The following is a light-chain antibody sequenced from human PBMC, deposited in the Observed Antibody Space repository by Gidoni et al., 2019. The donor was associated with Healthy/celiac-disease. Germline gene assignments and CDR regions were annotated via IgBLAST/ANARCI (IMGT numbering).Light chain of an antibody. V-gene: IGKV1-5*03. CDR3: QQYNSYPVT. CDR2: KAS. J-gene: IGKJ2*01. Sequence: DIQMTQSPSTLSASVGDRVTITCRASQSISSWLAWYQQKPGKAPKLLIYKASSLESGVPSRSSGSGSGTEFTLTISSLQPDDFATYYCQQYNSYPVTFXQXTKLEIK. CDR1: QSISSW.